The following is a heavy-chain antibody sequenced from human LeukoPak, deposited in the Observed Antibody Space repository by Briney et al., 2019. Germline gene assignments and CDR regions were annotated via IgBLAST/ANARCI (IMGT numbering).Heavy chain of an antibody. CDR1: GFTFSGNW. J-gene: IGHJ6*02. D-gene: IGHD5-12*01. Sequence: PGGSLRLSCAASGFTFSGNWMHWVRQAPGKGLVWVSRLDSDASITNYADSVKGRFTISSDNAKNTLYLQMNSLTAEDTAVYYCARVPGYSRYFYGMDVWGQGTTGTVSS. CDR2: LDSDASIT. CDR3: ARVPGYSRYFYGMDV. V-gene: IGHV3-74*01.